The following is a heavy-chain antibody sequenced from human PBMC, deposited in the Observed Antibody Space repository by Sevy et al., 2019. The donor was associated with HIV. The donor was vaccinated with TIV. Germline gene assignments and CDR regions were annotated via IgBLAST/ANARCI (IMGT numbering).Heavy chain of an antibody. CDR2: IKQDGSEK. CDR1: GFTFSSYW. CDR3: ASQRGYSQQEPEAFDI. D-gene: IGHD5-18*01. Sequence: GGSLRLSCVVSGFTFSSYWMSWVRQAPGKGLEWVANIKQDGSEKYYVDSVKGRFTISRDNAKNSLYLQVNSLRAEDTAVYYCASQRGYSQQEPEAFDIWGQGTMVTVSS. V-gene: IGHV3-7*01. J-gene: IGHJ3*02.